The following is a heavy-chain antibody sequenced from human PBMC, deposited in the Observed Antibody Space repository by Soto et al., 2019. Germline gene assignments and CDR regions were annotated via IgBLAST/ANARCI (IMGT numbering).Heavy chain of an antibody. D-gene: IGHD6-6*01. V-gene: IGHV3-30-3*01. Sequence: GRSLRLSCAASGFIFSTYSIHWVRQAPGKGLEWVAVISYDGTNIYYADSVKGRFTISRDNSKNTLFLQMNSLRPEDTAVYYCARVYSSLDYGIDYWGQGTLVTVSS. J-gene: IGHJ4*02. CDR3: ARVYSSLDYGIDY. CDR1: GFIFSTYS. CDR2: ISYDGTNI.